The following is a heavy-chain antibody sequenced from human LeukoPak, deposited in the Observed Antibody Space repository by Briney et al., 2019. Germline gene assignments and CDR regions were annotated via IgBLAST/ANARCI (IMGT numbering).Heavy chain of an antibody. J-gene: IGHJ6*02. CDR1: GGTFSSYA. V-gene: IGHV1-69*13. Sequence: ASVKVSCTASGGTFSSYAISWVRQAPGQGLEWMGGIIPMFGTANYAQKLEARVTITADESTSTAYLELKKLRSEDTAVYYCAGGYCSSTTCLGYYYGMDVWGQGTTVTVS. CDR2: IIPMFGTA. D-gene: IGHD2-2*01. CDR3: AGGYCSSTTCLGYYYGMDV.